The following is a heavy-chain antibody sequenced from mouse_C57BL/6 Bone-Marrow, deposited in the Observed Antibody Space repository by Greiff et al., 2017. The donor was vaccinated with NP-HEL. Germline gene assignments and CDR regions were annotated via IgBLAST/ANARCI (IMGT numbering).Heavy chain of an antibody. CDR2: IDPENGDT. Sequence: EVQLQQSGAELVRPGASVKLSCTASGFNIKDDYMHWVKQRPEQGLEWIGWIDPENGDTEYASKFQGKATITADTSSNTAYLQLSSLTSEDTAVYYCTTFITTVEGDAMDYWGQGTSVTVSS. CDR3: TTFITTVEGDAMDY. CDR1: GFNIKDDY. J-gene: IGHJ4*01. D-gene: IGHD1-1*01. V-gene: IGHV14-4*01.